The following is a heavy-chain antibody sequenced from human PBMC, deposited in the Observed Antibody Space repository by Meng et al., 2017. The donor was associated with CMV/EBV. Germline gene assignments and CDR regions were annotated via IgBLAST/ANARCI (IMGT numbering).Heavy chain of an antibody. D-gene: IGHD2-2*01. J-gene: IGHJ4*02. Sequence: GSLRLSCTVSGGSISSYYWSWIRQPPGKGLEWIGYIYYSGSTNYNPSLKSRVTISVDTSKNQFSLKLSSVTAADTAVYYCARVGGDQLLWRMGGYFDYWGQGTLVTVSS. CDR3: ARVGGDQLLWRMGGYFDY. CDR2: IYYSGST. V-gene: IGHV4-59*01. CDR1: GGSISSYY.